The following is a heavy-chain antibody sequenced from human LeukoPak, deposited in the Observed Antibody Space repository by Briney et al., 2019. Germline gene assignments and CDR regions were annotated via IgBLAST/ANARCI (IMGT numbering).Heavy chain of an antibody. CDR2: INSDGSST. V-gene: IGHV3-74*01. CDR1: GFTFSSYW. D-gene: IGHD1-26*01. CDR3: ARDNSGTYYGWFDP. Sequence: GGSLRLSCAASGFTFSSYWMHWVRQAPGKGLVWVSRINSDGSSTSYADSVKGRFTVSRDSSKNTLYLQINSLRAEDTAVYYCARDNSGTYYGWFDPWGQGTLVTVSS. J-gene: IGHJ5*02.